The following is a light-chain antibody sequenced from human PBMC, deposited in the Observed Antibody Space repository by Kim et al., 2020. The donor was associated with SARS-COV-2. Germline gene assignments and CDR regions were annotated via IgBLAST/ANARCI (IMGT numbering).Light chain of an antibody. V-gene: IGLV6-57*03. Sequence: GQTISISWSRRSGGCTRNYVQVHQPRRGSAPTILCYEDNGRPSGVPDRFSGSIDSSSGSASLTISGLKTEDEADYYCQSYDRTNVLFGGGTQLTVL. CDR3: QSYDRTNVL. J-gene: IGLJ3*02. CDR1: SGGCTRNY. CDR2: EDN.